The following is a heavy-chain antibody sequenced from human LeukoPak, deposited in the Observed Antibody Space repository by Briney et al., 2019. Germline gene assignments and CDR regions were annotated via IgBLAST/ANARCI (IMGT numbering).Heavy chain of an antibody. CDR2: IYTSGST. Sequence: SETLSLTCTVSGGSISSHYWSWIQQPAGKGLELIGRIYTSGSTNYNPSLKSQVTMSVDTCKNEFSLKLSSVTAADTAVYYFARGGAGTVDYWGQGTLVTVSS. V-gene: IGHV4-4*07. CDR3: ARGGAGTVDY. CDR1: GGSISSHY. D-gene: IGHD6-19*01. J-gene: IGHJ4*02.